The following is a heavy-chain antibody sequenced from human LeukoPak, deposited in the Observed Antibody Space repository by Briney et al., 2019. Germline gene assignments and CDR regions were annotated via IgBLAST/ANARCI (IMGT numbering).Heavy chain of an antibody. CDR3: ARVGMYSSGWYDY. CDR1: GGSISDYY. V-gene: IGHV4-59*01. D-gene: IGHD6-19*01. Sequence: SETLSLTCTISGGSISDYYWSWIRQSPGKGLEWIGYIYHTGSTSYSPSLKSRVTISADTSQNQFSLKLSSVTAADTAVYYCARVGMYSSGWYDYWGQGTLVTVSS. CDR2: IYHTGST. J-gene: IGHJ4*02.